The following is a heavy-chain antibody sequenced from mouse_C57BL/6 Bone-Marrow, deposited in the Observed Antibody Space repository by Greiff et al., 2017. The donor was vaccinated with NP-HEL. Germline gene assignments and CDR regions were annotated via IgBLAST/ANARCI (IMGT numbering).Heavy chain of an antibody. V-gene: IGHV5-15*01. CDR1: GFTFSDYG. CDR2: ISNLAYSI. Sequence: EVHLVESGGGLVQPGGSLKLSCAASGFTFSDYGMAWVRQAPRKGPEWVAFISNLAYSIYYADTVTGRFTISSENAKNTLYLEIVSLRSEDTAMYYCARRYDYDYAMDYWGQGTSVTVSS. D-gene: IGHD2-4*01. CDR3: ARRYDYDYAMDY. J-gene: IGHJ4*01.